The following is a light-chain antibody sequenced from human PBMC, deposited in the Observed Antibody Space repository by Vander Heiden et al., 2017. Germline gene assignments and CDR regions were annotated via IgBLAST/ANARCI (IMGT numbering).Light chain of an antibody. Sequence: EIMLTQSPATLPLSPGERATLSCRASQSVNIFLAWYQQKSGQAPRLLIFNASNRATGIPARFSGSGSGTDFTLTISSLDPEDFAVYYCQQRSDWPITFGQGTRLEIK. CDR1: QSVNIF. CDR3: QQRSDWPIT. J-gene: IGKJ5*01. CDR2: NAS. V-gene: IGKV3-11*01.